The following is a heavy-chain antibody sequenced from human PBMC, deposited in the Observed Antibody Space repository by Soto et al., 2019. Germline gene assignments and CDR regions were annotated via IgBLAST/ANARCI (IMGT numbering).Heavy chain of an antibody. CDR2: MYYGGRT. D-gene: IGHD2-15*01. CDR3: ARGAPSPLRVRSSRGPWFDP. CDR1: GGSISSYY. Sequence: QVQLQQSGPGLVKSSETLSLTCTVSGGSISSYYWSWIRQPPVQGLECIGYMYYGGRTNYHPSLRSRFTISVDTTKIQVSLKLSSVPAPDTAVYFCARGAPSPLRVRSSRGPWFDPWGQGPLVAVSS. V-gene: IGHV4-59*08. J-gene: IGHJ5*02.